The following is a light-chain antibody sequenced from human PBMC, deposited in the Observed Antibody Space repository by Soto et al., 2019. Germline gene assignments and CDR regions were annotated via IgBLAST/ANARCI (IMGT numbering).Light chain of an antibody. J-gene: IGKJ3*01. Sequence: DIQMTQSPSTLSASVGDRVTITCRASQSVSSWLAWYQQKPGKAPKLLIYDASSLKSGVSSRFSGSGSRTEFTLTITSLQPDDFAIYYCQQYSTYSFTFGPGTKVDIK. CDR3: QQYSTYSFT. CDR1: QSVSSW. V-gene: IGKV1-5*01. CDR2: DAS.